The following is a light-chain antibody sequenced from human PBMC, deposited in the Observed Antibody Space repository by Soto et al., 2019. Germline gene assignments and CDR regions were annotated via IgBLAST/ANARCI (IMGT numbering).Light chain of an antibody. CDR3: LQYYTLCA. Sequence: EILMTQSPATVSLSPGERATLSCRASQNIYNNVAGYHHRPGQAPRLLIYRASTRAPGVPARFSGSGSGTDFTLTISSLQPEDLSVYSCLQYYTLCAFGQGTKVEI. CDR2: RAS. V-gene: IGKV3-15*01. CDR1: QNIYNN. J-gene: IGKJ1*01.